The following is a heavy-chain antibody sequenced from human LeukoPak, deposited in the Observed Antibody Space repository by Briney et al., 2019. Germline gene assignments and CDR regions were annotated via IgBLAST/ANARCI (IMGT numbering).Heavy chain of an antibody. Sequence: SETLSLTCTVSGGSISSYYWSWIRQPPGKGLEWIGSIYYSGSTYYNPSLKSRVTISVDTSKNQFSLKLSSVTAAGTAVYYCASASGSYFYYYYGMDVWGQGTTVTVSS. D-gene: IGHD1-26*01. V-gene: IGHV4-59*05. CDR3: ASASGSYFYYYYGMDV. J-gene: IGHJ6*02. CDR2: IYYSGST. CDR1: GGSISSYY.